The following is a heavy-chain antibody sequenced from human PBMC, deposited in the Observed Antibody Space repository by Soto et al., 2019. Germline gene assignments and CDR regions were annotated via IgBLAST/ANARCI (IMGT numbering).Heavy chain of an antibody. D-gene: IGHD2-2*01. V-gene: IGHV4-34*01. J-gene: IGHJ6*02. CDR3: ARGLGLVVPAATSPYYYGMDV. Sequence: PSETLSLTWAVYGGSFSGYYWSWIRQPPGKGLECIGEINHSGSTNYNPSLKSRVTISVDTSKNQFSLKLSSVTAADTAVYYCARGLGLVVPAATSPYYYGMDVWGQGTTVTVSS. CDR1: GGSFSGYY. CDR2: INHSGST.